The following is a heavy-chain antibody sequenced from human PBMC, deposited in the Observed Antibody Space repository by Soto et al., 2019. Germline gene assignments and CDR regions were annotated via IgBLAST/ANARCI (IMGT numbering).Heavy chain of an antibody. V-gene: IGHV3-23*01. J-gene: IGHJ2*01. Sequence: EVQLLESGGGLVQPGGSLRLSCAASGFTFSSYAMSWVRQAPGKGLEWVSAISGSGGSTYYADSVKGRFTISKDNSKNTLYLQRNSLRAEDTAVYYCAKASVPAPGSGLCYFDLWGRGTLVTVSS. CDR1: GFTFSSYA. CDR2: ISGSGGST. CDR3: AKASVPAPGSGLCYFDL. D-gene: IGHD3-10*01.